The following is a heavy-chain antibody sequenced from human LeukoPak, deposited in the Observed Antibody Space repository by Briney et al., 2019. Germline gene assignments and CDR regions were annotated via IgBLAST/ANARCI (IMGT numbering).Heavy chain of an antibody. J-gene: IGHJ6*02. D-gene: IGHD4-17*01. CDR3: ARAIHYGDYLLGMDV. Sequence: PGWPLRLSCAASGFTVDDYGMSWVRQAPGKGLEWVSGINWNGGSTGYADSVKGRFTISRDNAKNSLYLQMNSLRAEDTALYHCARAIHYGDYLLGMDVWGQGTTVTVSS. CDR1: GFTVDDYG. V-gene: IGHV3-20*01. CDR2: INWNGGST.